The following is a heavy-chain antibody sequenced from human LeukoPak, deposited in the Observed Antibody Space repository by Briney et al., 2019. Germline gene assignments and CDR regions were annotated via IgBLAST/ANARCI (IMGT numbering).Heavy chain of an antibody. CDR1: GFTFSSYG. Sequence: PGRSLRLSCAASGFTFSSYGMHWVRQAPGKGLEWVAVISYDGSNKYYADSVKGRFTISRDNSKNTLYLQMNSLRAEDTAVYYCAKVGRGYVWGSYRHPETYYFDYWGQGTLVTVSS. V-gene: IGHV3-30*18. CDR2: ISYDGSNK. D-gene: IGHD3-16*02. J-gene: IGHJ4*02. CDR3: AKVGRGYVWGSYRHPETYYFDY.